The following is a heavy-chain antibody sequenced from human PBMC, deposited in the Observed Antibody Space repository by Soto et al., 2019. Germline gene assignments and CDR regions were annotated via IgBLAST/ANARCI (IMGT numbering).Heavy chain of an antibody. Sequence: SETLSLTCTVSGGSISSGGYYWSWIRQHPGKGLEWIGYIYYSGTTYYNPSLKSRVTISVDTSKNQFSLKLSSVSAADTALYYCARCSLVDVPAPGFDPWGRGTLVTVSS. CDR3: ARCSLVDVPAPGFDP. D-gene: IGHD2-2*01. CDR1: GGSISSGGYY. CDR2: IYYSGTT. J-gene: IGHJ5*02. V-gene: IGHV4-31*03.